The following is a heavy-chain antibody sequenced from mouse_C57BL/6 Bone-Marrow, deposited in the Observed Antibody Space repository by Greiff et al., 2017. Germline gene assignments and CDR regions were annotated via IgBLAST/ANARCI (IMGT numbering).Heavy chain of an antibody. CDR3: ARTYYSNYWYFDV. CDR2: IYPGSGST. J-gene: IGHJ1*03. D-gene: IGHD2-5*01. Sequence: QVQLQQSGAELVKPGASVKMSCKASGYTFTSYWITWVKQRPGQGLEWIGDIYPGSGSTNYNEKFKSKATLTVDTSSSTAYMQLSSLTSEYSAVYYCARTYYSNYWYFDVWGTGTTVTVSS. CDR1: GYTFTSYW. V-gene: IGHV1-55*01.